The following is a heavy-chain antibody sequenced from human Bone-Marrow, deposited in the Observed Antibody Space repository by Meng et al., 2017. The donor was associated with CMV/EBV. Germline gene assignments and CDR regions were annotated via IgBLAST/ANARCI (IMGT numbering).Heavy chain of an antibody. CDR3: ARGSVLRFLEWLLPLWDYGMDV. V-gene: IGHV4-34*01. CDR2: INHSGST. CDR1: GGSFSGYY. J-gene: IGHJ6*02. Sequence: SETLSLTCAVYGGSFSGYYWSWIRQPPGKGLEWIGEINHSGSTNYNPSPKSRVTISVDTSKNQFSLKLSSVIAADTDVYYCARGSVLRFLEWLLPLWDYGMDVWGQGTTVTVSS. D-gene: IGHD3-3*01.